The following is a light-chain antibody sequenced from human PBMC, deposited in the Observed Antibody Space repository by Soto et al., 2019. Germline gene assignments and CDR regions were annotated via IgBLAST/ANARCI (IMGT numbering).Light chain of an antibody. CDR3: QAWDSSTVV. CDR1: KLGDKY. V-gene: IGLV3-1*01. Sequence: SYELTQPPSVSVSPGQTASITCSGDKLGDKYACWYQQKPCQSPVLVIYQDSKRPSGSPERFSGSNSGNTATLTISGTQAMDDADYYCQAWDSSTVVFGGGTQVTVL. CDR2: QDS. J-gene: IGLJ2*01.